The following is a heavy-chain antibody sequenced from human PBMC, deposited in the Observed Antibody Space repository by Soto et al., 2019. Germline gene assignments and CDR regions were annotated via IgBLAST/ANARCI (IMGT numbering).Heavy chain of an antibody. CDR3: ARGVKYGAYSRWFDP. V-gene: IGHV1-8*01. CDR1: GNTFTNYD. Sequence: ASVKVSCKASGNTFTNYDINWVRQATGQGLEYLGWMNPNSGDTAYVQKFQGRVTMTWDTSITTAYMELCSLRSEDTAVYFCARGVKYGAYSRWFDPWGQGTLVTVSS. CDR2: MNPNSGDT. J-gene: IGHJ5*02. D-gene: IGHD4-17*01.